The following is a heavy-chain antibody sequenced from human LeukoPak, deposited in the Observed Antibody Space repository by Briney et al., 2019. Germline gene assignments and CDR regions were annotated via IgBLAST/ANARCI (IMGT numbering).Heavy chain of an antibody. CDR1: GYTSTSYG. CDR3: ARLKRMVTSYAFDI. V-gene: IGHV1-18*01. CDR2: ISTYNGNT. Sequence: ASVKVSCKASGYTSTSYGITWVRQAPGQGLEWMGWISTYNGNTDYAQRLQGRVTMTTDTSTSTAYMELRSLRSDDTALYYCARLKRMVTSYAFDIWGQGTMVTVSS. J-gene: IGHJ3*02. D-gene: IGHD2-15*01.